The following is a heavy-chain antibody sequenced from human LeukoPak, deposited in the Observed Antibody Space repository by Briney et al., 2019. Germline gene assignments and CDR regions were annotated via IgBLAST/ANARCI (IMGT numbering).Heavy chain of an antibody. CDR3: ASGYYYRGDY. CDR2: IYTSGST. Sequence: SQTLSLTCTVSGGSISSGSYYWSWIRQPAGKGLEWIGRIYTSGSTDYNPSLKSRVTISVDTSKNEFSLKLSSVTAADTAVYYCASGYYYRGDYWGQGTLVTVSS. D-gene: IGHD3-22*01. V-gene: IGHV4-61*02. J-gene: IGHJ4*02. CDR1: GGSISSGSYY.